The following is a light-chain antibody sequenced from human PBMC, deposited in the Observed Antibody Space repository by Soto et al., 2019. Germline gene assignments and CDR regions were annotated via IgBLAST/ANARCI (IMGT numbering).Light chain of an antibody. CDR3: QQSYSNPYT. CDR2: AAS. J-gene: IGKJ2*01. Sequence: DIQMTQSPSSLSASVGDRVTITCRASQSISSYLNWYQQKPGKAPKLLIYAASSFQSGVPARFSPNGSATDVTLTISSLQHEDFPTYYWQQSYSNPYTFDQGTKLEIK. CDR1: QSISSY. V-gene: IGKV1-39*01.